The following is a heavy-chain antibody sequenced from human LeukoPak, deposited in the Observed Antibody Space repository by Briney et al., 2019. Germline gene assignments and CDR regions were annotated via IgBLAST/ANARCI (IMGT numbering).Heavy chain of an antibody. V-gene: IGHV3-33*08. Sequence: GGSLRLSCAASGFTVSSNYMSWVRQAPGKGLEWVAVIWYDGSNKYYADSVKGRFTISRDNSKNTLYLQMNSLRAEDTAVYYCARDHLVEWELLYYFDYWGQGTLVTVSS. J-gene: IGHJ4*02. CDR3: ARDHLVEWELLYYFDY. D-gene: IGHD1-26*01. CDR2: IWYDGSNK. CDR1: GFTVSSNY.